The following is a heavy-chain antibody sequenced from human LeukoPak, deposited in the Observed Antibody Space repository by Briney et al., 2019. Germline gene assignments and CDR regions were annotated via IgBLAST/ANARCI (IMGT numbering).Heavy chain of an antibody. V-gene: IGHV3-33*06. CDR1: GFSFSSSA. CDR3: AKGVDTPLVTGSYNWFDP. D-gene: IGHD5-18*01. J-gene: IGHJ5*02. Sequence: PGGSLRLSCAVSGFSFSSSAMHWVRQAPGEGLEWVALIWYDGSAEYYADSVKGRFTISRDNSNNTLFLQMNDLRAEDTAVYYCAKGVDTPLVTGSYNWFDPWGQGTLVTVSS. CDR2: IWYDGSAE.